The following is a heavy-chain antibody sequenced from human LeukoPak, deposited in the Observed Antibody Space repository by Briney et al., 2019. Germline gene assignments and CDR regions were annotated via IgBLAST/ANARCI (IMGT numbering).Heavy chain of an antibody. CDR2: IKYDGSET. J-gene: IGHJ4*02. CDR3: ARDDWESGIPLLY. CDR1: GFTFSNYW. D-gene: IGHD3-9*01. V-gene: IGHV3-7*01. Sequence: GGSLRLSCVASGFTFSNYWMSWVRQAPGKGLEWVANIKYDGSETDYVESVKGRFTISRDNAKNSLYLQMNSLSVEDTGVYYCARDDWESGIPLLYWGQGTLVSVSS.